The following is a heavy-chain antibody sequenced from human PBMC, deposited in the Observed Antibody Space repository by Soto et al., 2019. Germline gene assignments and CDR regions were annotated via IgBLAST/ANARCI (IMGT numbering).Heavy chain of an antibody. D-gene: IGHD2-15*01. Sequence: PGESLKISCKGSEYSFANYWIGWVRQTPGKGLEWMGSIYPTDSDSKYSPSFQGQVTISADKSISTAYLQWSSLKASDTAMYYCARSYCSGGGCYSGKYYYYFAMDAWGQGTTVTVSS. CDR1: EYSFANYW. J-gene: IGHJ6*02. CDR3: ARSYCSGGGCYSGKYYYYFAMDA. CDR2: IYPTDSDS. V-gene: IGHV5-51*01.